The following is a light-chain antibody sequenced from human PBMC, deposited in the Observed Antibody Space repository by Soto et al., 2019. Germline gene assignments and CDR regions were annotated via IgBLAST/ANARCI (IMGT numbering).Light chain of an antibody. CDR3: QQYNTYSGT. Sequence: DIQMTQSPSTLSASVGDRVTITCRASQSINSWLAWYQQKPGKAPKLLIYKASSLQSGVPSRFSGTGSGTEFTLTISSLQSDDFATYYCQQYNTYSGTFGQGTKVEIK. V-gene: IGKV1-5*03. CDR2: KAS. CDR1: QSINSW. J-gene: IGKJ1*01.